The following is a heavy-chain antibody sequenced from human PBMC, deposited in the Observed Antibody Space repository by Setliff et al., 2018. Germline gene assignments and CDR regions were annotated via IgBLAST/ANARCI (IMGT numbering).Heavy chain of an antibody. Sequence: SETLSLTCAAYGGTFSDYYWTWVRQTPGKGLEWIGEINHRGSTTYNPSLKSRVTISVDTSKDQFSLKVISMTAADTAVYYCARGRNIAARLLDSWGQGTLVTVSS. CDR1: GGTFSDYY. V-gene: IGHV4-34*01. D-gene: IGHD6-6*01. J-gene: IGHJ4*02. CDR3: ARGRNIAARLLDS. CDR2: INHRGST.